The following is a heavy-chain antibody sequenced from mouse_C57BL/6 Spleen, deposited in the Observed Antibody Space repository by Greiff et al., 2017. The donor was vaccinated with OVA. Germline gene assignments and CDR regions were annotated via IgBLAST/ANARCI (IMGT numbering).Heavy chain of an antibody. CDR3: VRQVGLNYFDY. CDR2: IRSKSNNYAT. J-gene: IGHJ2*01. D-gene: IGHD2-2*01. Sequence: EVKLVESGGGLVQPKGSLKLSCAASGFSFNTYAMNWVRQAPGKGLEWVARIRSKSNNYATYYADSVKDRFTISRDDSESMLYLQMNNLKTEDTAMYYCVRQVGLNYFDYWGQGTTLTVSS. V-gene: IGHV10-1*01. CDR1: GFSFNTYA.